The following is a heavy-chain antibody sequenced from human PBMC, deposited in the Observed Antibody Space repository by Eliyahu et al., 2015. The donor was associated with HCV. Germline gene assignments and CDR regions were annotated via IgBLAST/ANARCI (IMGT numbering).Heavy chain of an antibody. V-gene: IGHV3-23*01. CDR2: ISGSGGST. CDR3: AKDLTYGSGSSYYGMDV. Sequence: EVQLLESGGDLVQPGGSLRLSCAASGFTFSRYAMSWVRQAPGKGLEGVSGISGSGGSTYFADXVKGRFTISRDNSKNTLYLQMNSLRADDTAVYYCAKDLTYGSGSSYYGMDVWGQGTTVTVSS. CDR1: GFTFSRYA. D-gene: IGHD3-10*01. J-gene: IGHJ6*02.